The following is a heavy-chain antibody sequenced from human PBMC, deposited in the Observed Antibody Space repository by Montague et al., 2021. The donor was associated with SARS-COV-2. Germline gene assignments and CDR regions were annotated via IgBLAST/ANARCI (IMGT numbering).Heavy chain of an antibody. Sequence: SETLSLTCAVYGGSFSGYDWTWIRQSPGKGLEWIGEINHSGSAKYKPSLKSRVTISVDTSKNQFSLKLSSVTAADTAVYYCARGLMTINIMVVIMKGASACFDSWGQGTLVTVSP. V-gene: IGHV4-34*01. CDR3: ARGLMTINIMVVIMKGASACFDS. J-gene: IGHJ5*01. D-gene: IGHD2-21*01. CDR1: GGSFSGYD. CDR2: INHSGSA.